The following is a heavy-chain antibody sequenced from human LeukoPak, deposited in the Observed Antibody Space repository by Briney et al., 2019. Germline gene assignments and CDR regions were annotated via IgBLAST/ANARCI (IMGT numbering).Heavy chain of an antibody. D-gene: IGHD6-6*01. J-gene: IGHJ6*02. Sequence: PGGSLRLSCAASGFTFSSYSMSWVRQAPGKGLEWVANIKRDGSEKYYVDSVKGRFTISRDNAKNSLYLQMNSLRAEDTAVYYCARDGGSSTFFYYYYYYGMDVWGQGTTVTVSS. V-gene: IGHV3-7*01. CDR2: IKRDGSEK. CDR3: ARDGGSSTFFYYYYYYGMDV. CDR1: GFTFSSYS.